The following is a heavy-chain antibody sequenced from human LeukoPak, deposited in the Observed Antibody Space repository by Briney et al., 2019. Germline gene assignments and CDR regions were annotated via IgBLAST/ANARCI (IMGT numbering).Heavy chain of an antibody. CDR2: INHSGST. Sequence: SETLSLTCAVYGGSFSGCYWSWIRQPPGKGLEWIGEINHSGSTNYNPSLKSRVTISVDTSKNQFPLKLSSVTAADTAVYYCARGGEYDSSGYFPNFDYWGQGTLVTVSS. CDR3: ARGGEYDSSGYFPNFDY. CDR1: GGSFSGCY. D-gene: IGHD3-22*01. J-gene: IGHJ4*02. V-gene: IGHV4-34*01.